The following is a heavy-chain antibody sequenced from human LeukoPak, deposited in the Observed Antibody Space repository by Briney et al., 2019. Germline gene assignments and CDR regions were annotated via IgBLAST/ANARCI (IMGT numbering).Heavy chain of an antibody. J-gene: IGHJ3*02. Sequence: VKVSCQASGGTFRNYAISWVRQAPGQGLEWMGRIIPIFGTANYAQKFQGRVTITTDESTSTAYMELSSLRSEDTAVYYCARPKQTYQDAFDIWGQGTMVTVSS. CDR2: IIPIFGTA. CDR1: GGTFRNYA. V-gene: IGHV1-69*05. CDR3: ARPKQTYQDAFDI. D-gene: IGHD2-2*01.